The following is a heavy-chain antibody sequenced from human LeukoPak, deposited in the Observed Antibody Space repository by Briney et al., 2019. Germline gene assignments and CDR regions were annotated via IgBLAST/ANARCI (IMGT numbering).Heavy chain of an antibody. V-gene: IGHV6-1*01. Sequence: SQTLSLTCAISGDSVSSNSAAWNWNRQSPSRGLEWLGRTYYRSKWYNDYAVSVKSRITINPDTSKNQFSLQLNSVTPEDTAVYYCARAWELQNYYFDYWGQGTLVTVSS. J-gene: IGHJ4*02. D-gene: IGHD1-26*01. CDR2: TYYRSKWYN. CDR1: GDSVSSNSAA. CDR3: ARAWELQNYYFDY.